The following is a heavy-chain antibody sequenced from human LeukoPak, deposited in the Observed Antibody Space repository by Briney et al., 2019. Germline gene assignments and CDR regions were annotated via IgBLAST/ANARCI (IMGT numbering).Heavy chain of an antibody. CDR2: VNPNSGGT. CDR1: GYTFTGYY. J-gene: IGHJ6*03. V-gene: IGHV1-2*02. Sequence: GASVKVSCKASGYTFTGYYMHWVRQAPGQGLEWMGWVNPNSGGTNYAQKFQGRVTMTRDTSISTAYMELSRLRSDDTAVYYCARDRGVDVVVPGGYFYYMDVWGKGTTVTVSS. CDR3: ARDRGVDVVVPGGYFYYMDV. D-gene: IGHD2-2*01.